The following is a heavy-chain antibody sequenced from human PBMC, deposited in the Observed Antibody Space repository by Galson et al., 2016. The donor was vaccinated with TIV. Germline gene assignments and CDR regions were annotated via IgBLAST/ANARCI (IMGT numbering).Heavy chain of an antibody. V-gene: IGHV3-21*06. CDR2: ITSSSSYL. J-gene: IGHJ3*02. Sequence: SLRLSCAASGFTFTYYAMTWVRQAPGKGLEWVSSITSSSSYLYYADSVKGRFTISRDNAKNSLFLQMTTLRADDTAVYYCARDTEQYNSFTDTFDIWGPGTVVTVSS. CDR3: ARDTEQYNSFTDTFDI. D-gene: IGHD6-6*01. CDR1: GFTFTYYA.